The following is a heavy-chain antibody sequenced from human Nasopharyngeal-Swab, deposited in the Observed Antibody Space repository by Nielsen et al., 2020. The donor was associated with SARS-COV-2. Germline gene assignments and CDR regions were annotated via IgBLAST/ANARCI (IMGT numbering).Heavy chain of an antibody. D-gene: IGHD3-9*01. Sequence: GGSLRLSCATSGFTFSSYGMHWVRQAPGKGLEWVALIWYDGSNKYYADSVKGRFTISRDNSKNTLYLQMNSLRAEDTAVYYCARARSLNYYDILTCPIIMGYYYYMDVWGKGTTVTVSS. CDR3: ARARSLNYYDILTCPIIMGYYYYMDV. CDR2: IWYDGSNK. CDR1: GFTFSSYG. V-gene: IGHV3-33*01. J-gene: IGHJ6*03.